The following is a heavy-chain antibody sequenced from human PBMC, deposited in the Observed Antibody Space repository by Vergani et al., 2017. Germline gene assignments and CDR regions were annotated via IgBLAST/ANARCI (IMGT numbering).Heavy chain of an antibody. CDR3: ARDIFMLQGLVSDY. CDR1: GYTFTSYY. D-gene: IGHD2-8*01. Sequence: QVQLVQSGAEVKKPGASVKVSCKASGYTFTSYYMHWVRQAPGQGLEWMGIINPSGGSTSYAQKFQGRVTMTRDNSKNTLYLQMNSLRAEDTAVYYCARDIFMLQGLVSDYWGQGTLVTVSS. J-gene: IGHJ4*02. V-gene: IGHV1-46*01. CDR2: INPSGGST.